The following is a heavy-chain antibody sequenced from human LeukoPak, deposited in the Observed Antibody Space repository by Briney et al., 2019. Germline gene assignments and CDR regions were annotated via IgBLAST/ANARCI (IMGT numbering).Heavy chain of an antibody. V-gene: IGHV4-59*01. CDR1: AGSINSYY. CDR2: IYDSGST. Sequence: SETLSLNCTVSAGSINSYYWSWLRQPPGKGLEWIGYIYDSGSTNYNPSLKSQVTISVDTPNNQFSVKLSCVTAADTAVYYCAGLTTADAFDIWGEGTMVTVSS. CDR3: AGLTTADAFDI. D-gene: IGHD1-14*01. J-gene: IGHJ3*02.